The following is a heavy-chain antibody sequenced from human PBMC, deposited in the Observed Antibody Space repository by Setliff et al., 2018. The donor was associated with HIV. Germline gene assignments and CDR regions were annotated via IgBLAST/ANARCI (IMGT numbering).Heavy chain of an antibody. J-gene: IGHJ5*02. CDR3: ATCRHRPSNWFDP. CDR2: VYNSGIT. Sequence: SETLSLTCTVSGGSVSSPGYYWGWIRQPPGKGLEWIGSVYNSGITFKNPSLKSRVTISVDRSGNQFSLRLPSVTAADTAVYYCATCRHRPSNWFDPWGQGTVVTVS. CDR1: GGSVSSPGYY. V-gene: IGHV4-39*07.